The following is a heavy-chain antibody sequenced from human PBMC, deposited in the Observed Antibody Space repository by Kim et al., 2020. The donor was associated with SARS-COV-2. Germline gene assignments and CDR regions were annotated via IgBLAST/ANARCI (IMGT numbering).Heavy chain of an antibody. V-gene: IGHV3-21*01. CDR3: ASLENYYDSSVYPGSGLYAMDG. CDR1: GFTFSSYS. D-gene: IGHD3-22*01. J-gene: IGHJ6*02. CDR2: ISSSSSYI. Sequence: GGSLRLSCAASGFTFSSYSMNWVRQAPGKGLEWVSSISSSSSYIYYADSVKGRFTISRDNDKNSLYLQMNSLRAEDTAVYYCASLENYYDSSVYPGSGLYAMDGWGQGTTLPVPS.